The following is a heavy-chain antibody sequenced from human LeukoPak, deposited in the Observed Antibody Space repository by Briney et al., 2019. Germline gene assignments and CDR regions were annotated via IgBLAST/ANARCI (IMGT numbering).Heavy chain of an antibody. Sequence: GGSLRLSCAASGFTFSSYSMNWVRQAPGKGLEWVSSISSSSSYIYYADSVKGRFTISRDNSKNTLYLQMNSLRAEDTAVYYCATRSGGCSSTSCYFRYWGQGTLVTVSS. D-gene: IGHD2-2*01. V-gene: IGHV3-21*01. CDR2: ISSSSSYI. CDR1: GFTFSSYS. J-gene: IGHJ4*02. CDR3: ATRSGGCSSTSCYFRY.